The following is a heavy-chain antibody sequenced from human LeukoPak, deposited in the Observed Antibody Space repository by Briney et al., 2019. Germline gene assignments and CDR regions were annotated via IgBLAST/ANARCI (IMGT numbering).Heavy chain of an antibody. V-gene: IGHV3-23*01. Sequence: GGSLRLSCAASGFTFSSYGMTWVRQAPGKGLEWVSAISGSGGSTYYADSVKGRFTISRDNSKNTLYLQMNSLRAEDTAVYYCATTTPYYYDSSGYRTFDYWGQGTLVTVSS. CDR3: ATTTPYYYDSSGYRTFDY. J-gene: IGHJ4*02. CDR2: ISGSGGST. D-gene: IGHD3-22*01. CDR1: GFTFSSYG.